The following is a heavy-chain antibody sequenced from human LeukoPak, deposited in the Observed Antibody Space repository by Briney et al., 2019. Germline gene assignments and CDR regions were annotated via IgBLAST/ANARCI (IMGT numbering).Heavy chain of an antibody. CDR2: IYSSGST. D-gene: IGHD6-19*01. J-gene: IGHJ4*02. Sequence: SETLSLTCTVSGGSISNYYWSWIRQPPGKGLEWIGYIYSSGSTNYNPSLKSRVTISVDTSKIQFSLKLSSVTAADTAVYYCARQQWLVSDIDYWGQGTLVTVSS. CDR3: ARQQWLVSDIDY. V-gene: IGHV4-59*01. CDR1: GGSISNYY.